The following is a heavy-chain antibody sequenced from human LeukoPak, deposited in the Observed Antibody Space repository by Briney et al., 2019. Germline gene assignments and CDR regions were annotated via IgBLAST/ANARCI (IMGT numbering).Heavy chain of an antibody. CDR2: IYYSGST. CDR3: ARVIRYYYDSSGYDAFDI. V-gene: IGHV4-59*01. CDR1: GGSISSYY. D-gene: IGHD3-22*01. Sequence: KASETLSLTCTVSGGSISSYYWSWIRQPPGKGLERIGYIYYSGSTNYNPSLKSRVTISVDTSKNQFSLKLSSVTAADTAVYYCARVIRYYYDSSGYDAFDIWGQGTMVTVSS. J-gene: IGHJ3*02.